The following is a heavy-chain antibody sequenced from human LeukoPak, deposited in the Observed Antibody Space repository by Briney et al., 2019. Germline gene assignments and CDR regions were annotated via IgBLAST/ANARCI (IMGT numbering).Heavy chain of an antibody. V-gene: IGHV1-69*04. D-gene: IGHD6-13*01. J-gene: IGHJ4*02. CDR2: IIPILGIA. Sequence: PGGSLRLSCAASGFTFSSYAISWVRQAPGQGLEWMGRIIPILGIANYAQKFQGRVTITADKSTSTAYMELSSLRSEDTAVYYCAGAAAGIGIHLDYWGQGTLVTVSS. CDR3: AGAAAGIGIHLDY. CDR1: GFTFSSYA.